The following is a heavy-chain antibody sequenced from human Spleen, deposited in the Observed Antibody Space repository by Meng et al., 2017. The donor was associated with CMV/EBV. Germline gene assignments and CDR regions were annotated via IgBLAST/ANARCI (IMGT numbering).Heavy chain of an antibody. CDR3: ARRDYSYSLYFDY. J-gene: IGHJ4*02. D-gene: IGHD2-15*01. CDR1: GGSVSSGGYY. V-gene: IGHV3-21*01. Sequence: LEESAPGPVRPSQTLSLPCTVSGGSVSSGGYYWTWIRQHPGKGLEWVSSISSSSSYIYYADSVKGRFTISRDNAKNSLYLQMNSLRAEDTAVYYCARRDYSYSLYFDYWGQGTLVTVSS. CDR2: ISSSSSYI.